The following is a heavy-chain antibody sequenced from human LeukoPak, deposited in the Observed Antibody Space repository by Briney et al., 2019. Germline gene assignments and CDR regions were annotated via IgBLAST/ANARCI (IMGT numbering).Heavy chain of an antibody. CDR3: ARDDGTTGENAFDI. Sequence: ASVKVSCKASGYTFIDYYIHWLRQAPGQGLEWMGFINGSLNDIKYAQKFRSRVTLTRDTSISTAYMELRGLRSDDTAVYYCARDDGTTGENAFDIWGQGTMVTVSS. V-gene: IGHV1-2*02. CDR2: INGSLNDI. D-gene: IGHD1-7*01. J-gene: IGHJ3*02. CDR1: GYTFIDYY.